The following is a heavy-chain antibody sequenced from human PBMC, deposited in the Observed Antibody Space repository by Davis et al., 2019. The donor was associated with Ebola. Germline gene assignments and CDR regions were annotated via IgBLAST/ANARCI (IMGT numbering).Heavy chain of an antibody. J-gene: IGHJ4*02. CDR1: GFTFSSYA. CDR2: INQDGSDK. Sequence: GESLKISCAASGFTFSSYAMSWVRQAPEKGLEWVANINQDGSDKHYVDSMKGRFTISRDNAKNSLYLQVNSLRVEDTAIYYCARPDRGAPVGRWGQGTLVTVSS. V-gene: IGHV3-7*03. CDR3: ARPDRGAPVGR. D-gene: IGHD3-22*01.